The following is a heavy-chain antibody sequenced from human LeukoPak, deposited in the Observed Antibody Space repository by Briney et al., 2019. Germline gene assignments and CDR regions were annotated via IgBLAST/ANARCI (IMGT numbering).Heavy chain of an antibody. CDR3: ARHTLLWFGELQNWFDP. V-gene: IGHV4-31*11. CDR2: IYSSGST. D-gene: IGHD3-10*01. CDR1: GGSIPSRGYY. Sequence: SETLSLTCAVSGGSIPSRGYYWSWIRQYPGKGLEWIGHIYSSGSTYYNPSLKSRVTISVDTSKNQFSLKLSSVTAADTAVYYCARHTLLWFGELQNWFDPWGQGTLVTVSS. J-gene: IGHJ5*02.